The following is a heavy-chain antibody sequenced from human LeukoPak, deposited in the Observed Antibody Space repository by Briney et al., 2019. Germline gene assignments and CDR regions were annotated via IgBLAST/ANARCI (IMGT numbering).Heavy chain of an antibody. CDR1: GFIFSDHG. J-gene: IGHJ4*02. CDR2: IRSDGSNE. Sequence: GGSLRLSCAASGFIFSDHGMHWVRQAPGKGLEWVAFIRSDGSNEYYSDSVKGRFTISRDNSKNTLYLQMNSLRAEDTAVYYCAKDANSGWSDFDYWGQGTLVTVSS. V-gene: IGHV3-30*02. CDR3: AKDANSGWSDFDY. D-gene: IGHD6-19*01.